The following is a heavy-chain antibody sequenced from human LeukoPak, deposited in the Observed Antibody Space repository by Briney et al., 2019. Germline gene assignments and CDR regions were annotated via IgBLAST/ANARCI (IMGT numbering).Heavy chain of an antibody. D-gene: IGHD6-13*01. J-gene: IGHJ5*02. CDR2: ISNDGNRK. CDR1: GFTFSSNA. V-gene: IGHV3-30-3*01. CDR3: ARDRNIAASGCWFGP. Sequence: GGSLRLSCSVSGFTFSSNAMSWVRQPPGKGLEWMADISNDGNRKFKADYVKGRFTIYRDKTKNTLFLQMYSLTTEDTAVYYCARDRNIAASGCWFGPWGQGTLVTVSS.